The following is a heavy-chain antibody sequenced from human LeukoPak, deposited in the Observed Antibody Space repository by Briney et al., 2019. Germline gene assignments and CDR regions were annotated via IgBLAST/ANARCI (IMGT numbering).Heavy chain of an antibody. J-gene: IGHJ3*02. D-gene: IGHD2-2*01. CDR1: GVSVSDGRYY. CDR2: KYYSGSA. CDR3: ATPYCSSISCLDVFSM. V-gene: IGHV4-31*03. Sequence: SETLSLTCNVSGVSVSDGRYYWTWIRQHPGKGLEWIGYKYYSGSATYNPSLKSRLTISIDTSKNQFSLHLSSVTAADTATYYCATPYCSSISCLDVFSMWGQGTRVTVSS.